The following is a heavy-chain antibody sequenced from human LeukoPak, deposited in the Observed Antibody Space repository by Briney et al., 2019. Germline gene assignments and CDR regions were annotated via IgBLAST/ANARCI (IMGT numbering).Heavy chain of an antibody. CDR1: GGSFSDYF. V-gene: IGHV4-34*01. D-gene: IGHD4/OR15-4a*01. Sequence: PSETLSLTCVVYGGSFSDYFWSWICQSPGKGLEWIGEINHSGSTNYNPSLKSRVTISVDTSKNQFSLKLSSVTAADTAVYYCARKGAAVMNHYYYFYMDVWGKGTTVTVSS. CDR2: INHSGST. J-gene: IGHJ6*03. CDR3: ARKGAAVMNHYYYFYMDV.